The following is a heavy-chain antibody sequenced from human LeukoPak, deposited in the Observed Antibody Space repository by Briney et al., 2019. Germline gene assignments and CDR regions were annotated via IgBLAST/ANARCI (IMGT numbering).Heavy chain of an antibody. J-gene: IGHJ3*02. V-gene: IGHV3-30*01. CDR2: ISYDGSYE. Sequence: GRSLSLSCAASGFTFNIFPMHWVCEAPGKGLERVAVISYDGSYEYYAESVKGRFTISRDNSKNTLYLQINSLRAEDTAVYYCARDYYYDSSGYYYRADAFDIWGQGTMVTVSS. CDR1: GFTFNIFP. D-gene: IGHD3-22*01. CDR3: ARDYYYDSSGYYYRADAFDI.